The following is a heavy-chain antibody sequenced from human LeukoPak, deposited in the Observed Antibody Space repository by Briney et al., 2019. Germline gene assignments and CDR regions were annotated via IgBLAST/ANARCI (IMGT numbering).Heavy chain of an antibody. CDR2: ISGSDGST. Sequence: GGSLRLSCAASGFTFSSYAMNWVRQAPGKRLEWVSAISGSDGSTYYADSVKGRFTISRDNSKNTLYLQMNSLRAEDSAVYYCAVPDSSSWYFDYWGQGTLVTVSS. V-gene: IGHV3-23*01. D-gene: IGHD6-13*01. CDR3: AVPDSSSWYFDY. CDR1: GFTFSSYA. J-gene: IGHJ4*02.